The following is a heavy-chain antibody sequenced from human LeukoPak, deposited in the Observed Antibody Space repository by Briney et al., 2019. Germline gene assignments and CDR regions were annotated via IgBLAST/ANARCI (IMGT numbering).Heavy chain of an antibody. Sequence: GGSLRLSCAASGFTFYDYAMHWVRQAPGKGLEWVSLISWDGGSTYYADSVKGRFTISRDNSKNSLYLQMNSLRAEDTALYYCAKDRRAAAGFPPHYYYYGMDVWGQGTTVTVSS. CDR1: GFTFYDYA. CDR3: AKDRRAAAGFPPHYYYYGMDV. D-gene: IGHD6-13*01. V-gene: IGHV3-43D*03. J-gene: IGHJ6*02. CDR2: ISWDGGST.